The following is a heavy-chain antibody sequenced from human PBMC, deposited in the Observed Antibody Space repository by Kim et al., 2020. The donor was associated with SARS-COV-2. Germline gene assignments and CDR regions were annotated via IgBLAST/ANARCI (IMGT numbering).Heavy chain of an antibody. D-gene: IGHD2-2*01. J-gene: IGHJ4*02. V-gene: IGHV3-30*04. CDR3: ARERYCSSTSCPFDY. Sequence: GGSLRLSCAASGFTFSSYAMHWVRQAPGKGLEWVAVISYDGSNKYYADSVKGRFTISRDNSKNTLYLQMNSLRAEDTAVYYCARERYCSSTSCPFDYCGQGTLVTVSS. CDR2: ISYDGSNK. CDR1: GFTFSSYA.